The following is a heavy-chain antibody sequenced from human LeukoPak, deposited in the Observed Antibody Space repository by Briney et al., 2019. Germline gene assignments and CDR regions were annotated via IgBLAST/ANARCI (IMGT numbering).Heavy chain of an antibody. J-gene: IGHJ5*02. D-gene: IGHD6-6*01. Sequence: PGGSLRLSCAASGFTFNNYAMTWVRQAPGKGLEWVSAIGASGGNTYYADSVKGRFTISRDNSKNTQYLQMDSLRAEDTAVYYCAKDGAEGSSSYGGARWFDRWGQGTLVTVSS. CDR1: GFTFNNYA. V-gene: IGHV3-23*01. CDR2: IGASGGNT. CDR3: AKDGAEGSSSYGGARWFDR.